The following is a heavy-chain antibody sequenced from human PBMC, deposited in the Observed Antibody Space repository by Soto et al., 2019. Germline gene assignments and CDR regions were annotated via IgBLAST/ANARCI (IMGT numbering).Heavy chain of an antibody. CDR1: GFTFSRYG. CDR2: ISYDGSNK. J-gene: IGHJ5*02. D-gene: IGHD2-15*01. V-gene: IGHV3-30*18. Sequence: QVQLVESGGGVVQPGGSLRLSCSASGFTFSRYGIQWVRQAPGKGLEWVGVISYDGSNKYYPDSVKGRFTISRDNSKNTVHLQMNDLRAEDTAVYYCAKNNGGKLMPNWFDPWGQGTLVTVSS. CDR3: AKNNGGKLMPNWFDP.